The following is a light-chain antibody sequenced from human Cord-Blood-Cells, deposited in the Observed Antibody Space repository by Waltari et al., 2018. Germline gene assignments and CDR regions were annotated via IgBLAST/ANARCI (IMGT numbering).Light chain of an antibody. V-gene: IGKV1-5*03. CDR2: KAS. CDR3: QQYNSYPKYT. CDR1: QSISSW. Sequence: DIQMTQSPSTLSASVGDRVTITCRASQSISSWLAWYQQKPGKAPKLLIYKASSLESGDPSRFSGSGSGTEFTLTISSLQPDDFATYYCQQYNSYPKYTFGQGTKLEIK. J-gene: IGKJ2*01.